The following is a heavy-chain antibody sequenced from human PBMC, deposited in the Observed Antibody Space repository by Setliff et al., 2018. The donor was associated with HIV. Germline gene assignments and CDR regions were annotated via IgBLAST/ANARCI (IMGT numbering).Heavy chain of an antibody. V-gene: IGHV4-39*01. CDR3: ARPRVGDDAFRGYFDY. CDR2: IFHTGST. J-gene: IGHJ4*02. CDR1: GGSISSDDYF. Sequence: SETLSLTCTVSGGSISSDDYFWGWVRQPPGKGLEWIGNIFHTGSTYYNPSLKSRLSISLDTSKNQFSLSLTSVTAADTAVYFCARPRVGDDAFRGYFDYWGQGKLVTVSS. D-gene: IGHD3-16*01.